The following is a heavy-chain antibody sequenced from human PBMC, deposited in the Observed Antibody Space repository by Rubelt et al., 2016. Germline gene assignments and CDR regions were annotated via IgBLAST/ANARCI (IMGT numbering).Heavy chain of an antibody. J-gene: IGHJ3*02. V-gene: IGHV4-34*01. D-gene: IGHD6-19*01. Sequence: QVQLQQWGAGLLKPSETLSLTCAVYGGSFSGYYWSWIRQPPGKGLEWIGEINHSGSTNYNPSLKSRVTSSVDTAKNQCSLEVSAVTAADTAGYYCARGSSGWLMDAFDIWGQGTMVTVSS. CDR2: INHSGST. CDR3: ARGSSGWLMDAFDI. CDR1: GGSFSGYY.